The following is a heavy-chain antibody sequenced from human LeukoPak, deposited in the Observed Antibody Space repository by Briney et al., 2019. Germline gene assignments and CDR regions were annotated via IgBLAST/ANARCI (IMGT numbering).Heavy chain of an antibody. J-gene: IGHJ3*02. D-gene: IGHD2-15*01. V-gene: IGHV4-59*12. CDR1: GGSISSYY. CDR3: ARERMPNAFDI. Sequence: PSETLSLTCTVSGGSISSYYWSWIRQPPGKGLEWIGYIYYSGSTNYNPSLKSRFTISVDTSKNQFSLKLSCVTAADTAVYYCARERMPNAFDIWGQGTMVTVSS. CDR2: IYYSGST.